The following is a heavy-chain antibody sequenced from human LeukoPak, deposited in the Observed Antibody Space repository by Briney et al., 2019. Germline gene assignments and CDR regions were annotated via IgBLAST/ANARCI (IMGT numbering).Heavy chain of an antibody. CDR3: ARLPGGPSDY. J-gene: IGHJ4*02. V-gene: IGHV4-59*01. CDR1: GGSISSYY. Sequence: ASETLSLTCTVSGGSISSYYWSWIRQPPGKGLEWIGYIYYSGSTNYNPSLKSRVTISVDTSKNQFSLKPSSATAADTAVYYCARLPGGPSDYWGQGTLVTVSS. CDR2: IYYSGST.